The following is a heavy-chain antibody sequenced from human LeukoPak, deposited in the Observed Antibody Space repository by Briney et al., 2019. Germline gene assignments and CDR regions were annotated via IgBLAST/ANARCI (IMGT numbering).Heavy chain of an antibody. CDR1: GFTFSNYA. D-gene: IGHD1-26*01. CDR3: ARKDSGSYYDLDY. J-gene: IGHJ4*02. Sequence: GGSLRLSCAASGFTFSNYAMSWVRQAPGKGPEWVSGISGSGVTTNYADSVKGRFTISRDNSKNTVYLQMNSLRVEDTAVYYCARKDSGSYYDLDYWGQGALVTVSS. V-gene: IGHV3-23*01. CDR2: ISGSGVTT.